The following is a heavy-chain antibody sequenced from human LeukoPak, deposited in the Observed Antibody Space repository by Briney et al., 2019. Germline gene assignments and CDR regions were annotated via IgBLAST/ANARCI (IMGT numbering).Heavy chain of an antibody. CDR2: IYTGTT. J-gene: IGHJ4*02. CDR1: GDSMTRYY. Sequence: PSETLSLTCTVSGDSMTRYYWNWIRQSPGKGLEWIGYIYTGTTNYNPSLKSRVTISVDTSKSQVSLKMVSVTAADTAVYYCRSGGSWPDYWGQGTLVTVSS. V-gene: IGHV4-59*01. CDR3: RSGGSWPDY.